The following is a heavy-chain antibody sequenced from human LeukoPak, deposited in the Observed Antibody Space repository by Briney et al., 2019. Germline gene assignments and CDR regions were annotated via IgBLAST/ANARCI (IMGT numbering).Heavy chain of an antibody. J-gene: IGHJ3*02. CDR2: INYSGST. D-gene: IGHD1-1*01. Sequence: LETLSLTCTVSGGSITNSYWNWTRQSPGKGLEWIGYINYSGSTNYNPSLKSRVTISVDTSKNQFSLKLSSVTAADTAVYFCARDPLSTNDFDIWGQGTMVTVSS. V-gene: IGHV4-59*01. CDR1: GGSITNSY. CDR3: ARDPLSTNDFDI.